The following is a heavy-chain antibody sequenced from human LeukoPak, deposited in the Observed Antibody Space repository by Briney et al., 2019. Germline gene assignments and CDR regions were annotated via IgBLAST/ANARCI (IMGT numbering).Heavy chain of an antibody. J-gene: IGHJ4*02. CDR3: AREIFGSGSYPDL. D-gene: IGHD3-10*01. CDR2: IWHDGSHK. Sequence: GRSLRLSCAASGFAFNTYAMHWVRQAPGQGLEWVALIWHDGSHKFYSNSVRGQFTISRDNSKNTVSLQMNNLRPEDTAVYYRAREIFGSGSYPDLWGQGTLVTVSS. CDR1: GFAFNTYA. V-gene: IGHV3-33*01.